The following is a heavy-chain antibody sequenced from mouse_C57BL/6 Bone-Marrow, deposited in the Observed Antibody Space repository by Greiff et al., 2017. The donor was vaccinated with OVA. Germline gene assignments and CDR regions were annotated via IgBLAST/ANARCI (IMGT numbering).Heavy chain of an antibody. CDR3: ARPSSGNYYFDY. J-gene: IGHJ2*01. CDR1: GYTFTSYW. CDR2: IHPNSGST. D-gene: IGHD2-1*01. Sequence: QVQLKQPGAELVKPGASVKLSCKASGYTFTSYWMHWVKQRPGQGLEWIGMIHPNSGSTNYNEKFKSKATLTVDKSSSTAYMQLSSLTSEDSAVYYCARPSSGNYYFDYWGQGTTLTVSS. V-gene: IGHV1-64*01.